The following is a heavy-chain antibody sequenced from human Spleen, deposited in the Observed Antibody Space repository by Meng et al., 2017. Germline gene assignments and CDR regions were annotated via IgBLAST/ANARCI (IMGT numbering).Heavy chain of an antibody. CDR3: AKTSSNGFDP. V-gene: IGHV3-23*01. Sequence: GESLKISCVASGFTFSNYDMSWVRQAPGKGLEWVSTISISGDRTYSADSVKGRFTISRDDSKNTLYLQKNTLRAEDTALYYCAKTSSNGFDPWGQGTLVTVSS. CDR2: ISISGDRT. CDR1: GFTFSNYD. J-gene: IGHJ5*02.